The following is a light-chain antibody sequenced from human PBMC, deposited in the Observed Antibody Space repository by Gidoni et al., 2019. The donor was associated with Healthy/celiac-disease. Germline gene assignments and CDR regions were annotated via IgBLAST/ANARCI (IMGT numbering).Light chain of an antibody. CDR2: EGS. J-gene: IGLJ1*01. V-gene: IGLV2-14*01. Sequence: QSALTQPASVSGSPGQSITISCTGTSSDVGGYNYVSWYQQHPGKAPKLMIYEGSHRPSGVANRVSGSKSGNTASLTISGLQADDEADYYCSSYTSSSTWVFGTGTKVTVL. CDR3: SSYTSSSTWV. CDR1: SSDVGGYNY.